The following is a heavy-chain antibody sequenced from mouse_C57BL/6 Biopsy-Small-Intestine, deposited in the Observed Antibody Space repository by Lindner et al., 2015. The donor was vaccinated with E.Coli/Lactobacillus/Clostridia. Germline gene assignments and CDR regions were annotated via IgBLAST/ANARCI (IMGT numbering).Heavy chain of an antibody. Sequence: SVKVSCKASGYTFTSYDINWVRQATGQGLEWMGWLNPNTGNTGYAQKFQGRVTMTRNASISTAYMELNSLRSDDTAVYYCARGRVSYDGQSPRPVVGYWGQGTLITVSS. CDR2: LNPNTGNT. V-gene: IGHV1S55*01. CDR1: GYTFTSYD. J-gene: IGHJ4*01. CDR3: ARGRVSYDGQSPRPVVGY. D-gene: IGHD1-2*01.